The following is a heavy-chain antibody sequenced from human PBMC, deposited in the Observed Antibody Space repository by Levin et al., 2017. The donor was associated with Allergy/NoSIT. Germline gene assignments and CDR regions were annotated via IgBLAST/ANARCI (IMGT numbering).Heavy chain of an antibody. CDR1: GFTFSNYG. D-gene: IGHD2-21*01. Sequence: GGSLRLSCAASGFTFSNYGMHWVRQAPGKGLEWVAFTWHDGNNKYYRDSVKGRFTISRDNSKNTLYLQMDSLRAEDTAVYFCARDQASLPFDYWGQGTLVTVSS. J-gene: IGHJ4*02. V-gene: IGHV3-33*01. CDR3: ARDQASLPFDY. CDR2: TWHDGNNK.